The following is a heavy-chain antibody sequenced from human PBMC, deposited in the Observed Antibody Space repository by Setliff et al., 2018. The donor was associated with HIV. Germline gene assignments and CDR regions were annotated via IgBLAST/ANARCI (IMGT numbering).Heavy chain of an antibody. Sequence: SETLSLTCTVSGGSISDRYFYWSWIRQHPGKALEWIGYIHHSGSTFYNPSLKSRLIMSVDTSKSQFSLRLSSVTAADTAVYYCASGRVRQSRKFGGVIFLPSFDYWGQGTLVTVSS. V-gene: IGHV4-31*03. J-gene: IGHJ4*02. CDR1: GGSISDRYFY. CDR2: IHHSGST. CDR3: ASGRVRQSRKFGGVIFLPSFDY. D-gene: IGHD3-16*02.